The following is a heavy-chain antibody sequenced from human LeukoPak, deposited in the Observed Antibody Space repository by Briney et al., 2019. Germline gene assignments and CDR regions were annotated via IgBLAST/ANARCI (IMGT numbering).Heavy chain of an antibody. J-gene: IGHJ6*02. CDR1: GGSISSYY. CDR2: IYYSGST. D-gene: IGHD6-13*01. CDR3: ARRPSSSWYRYYYGMDV. V-gene: IGHV4-59*12. Sequence: KPSETLSLTCTVSGGSISSYYWSWIRQPPGKGLEWIGYIYYSGSTNYNPSLKSRVTISVDTSKNQFSLKLSSVTAADTAVYYCARRPSSSWYRYYYGMDVWGQGTTVTVSS.